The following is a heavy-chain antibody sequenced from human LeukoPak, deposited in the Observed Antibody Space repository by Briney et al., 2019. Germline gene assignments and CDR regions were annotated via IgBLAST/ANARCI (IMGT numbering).Heavy chain of an antibody. CDR1: GFTFSSYW. V-gene: IGHV3-74*01. Sequence: GGSLRLSCAASGFTFSSYWMHWVRQAPGKGLVWVSRINSDGSSTSYADSVKGRFTISRDNAKNSLYLQMNSLRAEDTAVYYCARDRAQIRLDYWGQGTLVTVSS. D-gene: IGHD3-10*01. CDR2: INSDGSST. J-gene: IGHJ4*02. CDR3: ARDRAQIRLDY.